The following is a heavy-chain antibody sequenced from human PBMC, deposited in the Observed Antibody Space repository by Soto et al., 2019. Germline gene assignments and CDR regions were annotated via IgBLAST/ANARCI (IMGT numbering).Heavy chain of an antibody. V-gene: IGHV3-30*18. J-gene: IGHJ4*02. D-gene: IGHD3-3*01. CDR1: GFTFSSYG. CDR2: ISYDGSNK. Sequence: QVQLVESGGGVVQPGRSLRLSCAASGFTFSSYGMHWVRQAPGKGLEWVAVISYDGSNKYYADYVKGRFTISRDNSKNTLYLQMNSLRAEDTAVYYCAKPDIPYDFWSGYPKYYFDYWGQGTLVTVSS. CDR3: AKPDIPYDFWSGYPKYYFDY.